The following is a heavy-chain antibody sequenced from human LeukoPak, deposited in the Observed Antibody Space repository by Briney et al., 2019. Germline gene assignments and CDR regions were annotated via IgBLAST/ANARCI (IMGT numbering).Heavy chain of an antibody. J-gene: IGHJ3*02. Sequence: SVKVSCKASGGLFSSYTITWVRQAPGQGLERMGRIITFLDRADYAQNFQGRVTITADKSTSTVYMELRRLRSEDTAVYYCARNYGDYDAFDIRGQGTMVAVSS. CDR2: IITFLDRA. D-gene: IGHD4-17*01. CDR1: GGLFSSYT. V-gene: IGHV1-69*02. CDR3: ARNYGDYDAFDI.